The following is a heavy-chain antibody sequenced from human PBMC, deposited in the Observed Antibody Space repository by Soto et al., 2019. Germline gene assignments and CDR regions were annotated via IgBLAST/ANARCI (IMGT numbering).Heavy chain of an antibody. CDR1: GGTFSSYA. V-gene: IGHV1-69*01. CDR2: IIPISGTA. D-gene: IGHD2-2*01. J-gene: IGHJ6*02. CDR3: ARSQGSSTSLEIYYYYYYGMDV. Sequence: QVQLVQSGAEVKKPGSSVKVSCKASGGTFSSYAISWVRQAPGQGLEWMGGIIPISGTANYAQKFQGRVTITAEESTSTDYMELSSLRSADTAVYYCARSQGSSTSLEIYYYYYYGMDVWGQGTTVTVSS.